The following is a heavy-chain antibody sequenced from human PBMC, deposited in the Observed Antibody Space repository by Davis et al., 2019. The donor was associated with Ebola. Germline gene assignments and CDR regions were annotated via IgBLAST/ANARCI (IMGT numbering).Heavy chain of an antibody. CDR1: GFDFDFYA. J-gene: IGHJ5*02. CDR2: IGGTGEFT. V-gene: IGHV3-23*01. Sequence: PGGSLRLSCAASGFDFDFYAMNWVRQAPGKGLEWVSTIGGTGEFTYYADSLKGRFTISRDNSKNTLSLQMNSHIAADTAVYYCAKSPRHCSVSTCSTGWFDPWGPGTLVTVSS. CDR3: AKSPRHCSVSTCSTGWFDP. D-gene: IGHD2-2*01.